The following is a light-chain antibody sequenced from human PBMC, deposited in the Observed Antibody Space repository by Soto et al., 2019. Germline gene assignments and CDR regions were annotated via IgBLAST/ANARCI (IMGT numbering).Light chain of an antibody. Sequence: QSALTQPASVSGPPGQSITISCTGTSSDVGGYNYVSWYQQHPGKASKLIIFDVSNRPSGVSNRLSGSKSGNTASLTISGLQAEDEADYYCTSYTSSSTYVFGTGTKVTVL. CDR1: SSDVGGYNY. J-gene: IGLJ1*01. V-gene: IGLV2-14*01. CDR3: TSYTSSSTYV. CDR2: DVS.